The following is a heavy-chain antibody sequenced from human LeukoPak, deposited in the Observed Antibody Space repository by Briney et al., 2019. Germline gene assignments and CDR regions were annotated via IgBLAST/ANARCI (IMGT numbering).Heavy chain of an antibody. CDR2: IYTSGNT. J-gene: IGHJ6*02. V-gene: IGHV4-4*08. CDR3: AAPFCGGDCYSSYYYYAMDV. D-gene: IGHD2-21*02. Sequence: SETLSLTCTVSGGSISAYYWSWVRRPPGKGLEWIGYIYTSGNTNYNPSLKSPVTISVDTSKNQFSLKLSSVTAADTAVYYCAAPFCGGDCYSSYYYYAMDVWGPGTTVTVSS. CDR1: GGSISAYY.